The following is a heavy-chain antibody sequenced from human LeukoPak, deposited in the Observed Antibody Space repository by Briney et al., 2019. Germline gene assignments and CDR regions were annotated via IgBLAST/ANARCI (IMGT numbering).Heavy chain of an antibody. V-gene: IGHV4-38-2*02. CDR3: ARVTGYMIEDYFDY. J-gene: IGHJ4*02. CDR2: IYHNGDT. Sequence: KTSETLSLTCTVSDYSISSGNYWGWIRQPPGKGLEWIGSIYHNGDTYHNPSLKSRVTMSVETSKNQFSLKLRSVTAADTAVYYCARVTGYMIEDYFDYWGQGTLVTVSS. CDR1: DYSISSGNY. D-gene: IGHD3-22*01.